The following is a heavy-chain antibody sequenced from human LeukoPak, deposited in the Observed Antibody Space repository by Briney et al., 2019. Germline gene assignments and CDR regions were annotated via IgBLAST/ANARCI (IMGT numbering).Heavy chain of an antibody. CDR3: ARDRGNDYFDS. CDR2: TWSDGRSE. J-gene: IGHJ4*02. Sequence: GGSLRLSCVVSGVTLSSHGMHWVRQAPGKRLEWLTFTWSDGRSEYYADSVKGRFSVSRDNSKNTVYLQIDSLRVEDTAVYYCARDRGNDYFDSWGQGTLVTVSS. V-gene: IGHV3-33*01. CDR1: GVTLSSHG.